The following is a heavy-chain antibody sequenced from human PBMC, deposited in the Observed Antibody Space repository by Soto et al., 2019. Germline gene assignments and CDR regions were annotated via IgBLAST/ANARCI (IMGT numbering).Heavy chain of an antibody. D-gene: IGHD2-15*01. Sequence: QVHLVQSGAEVKKPGASVKVSCKASGYTFTSYGISWVRQAPGQGLEWMGWISGYNGNTNYAQKLQGRVTMTTDTFTSTAYMELRSLRSDDTSVYYCERVGGSYDAKCSWNYWGQGTLVTVSS. CDR1: GYTFTSYG. CDR3: ERVGGSYDAKCSWNY. J-gene: IGHJ4*02. CDR2: ISGYNGNT. V-gene: IGHV1-18*01.